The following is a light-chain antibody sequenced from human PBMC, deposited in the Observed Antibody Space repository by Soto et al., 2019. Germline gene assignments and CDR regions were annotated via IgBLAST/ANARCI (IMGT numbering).Light chain of an antibody. V-gene: IGKV1-5*01. J-gene: IGKJ2*01. CDR1: QNIRTW. CDR2: DAS. Sequence: DIQMTQSPSTLSASVGDRVTITCRASQNIRTWLAWYQQKPGQPPRLLISDASSLQSGVPSRFGGSGSGTEFTLTISSLHPDDFATYYCQKYNDYSTFGQGTKLDIK. CDR3: QKYNDYST.